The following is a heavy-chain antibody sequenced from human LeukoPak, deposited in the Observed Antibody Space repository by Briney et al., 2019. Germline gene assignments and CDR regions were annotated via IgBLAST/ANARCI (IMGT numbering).Heavy chain of an antibody. Sequence: SETLSLTCTISGGSISSGDYYWSWIRQPPGKGLEWIGYIYYSGSTYYNPSLKSRVTISVDTSKNQFSLKLSSVTAADTAVYYCARDRIVVVPAASNYYYGMDVWGQGTTVTVSS. CDR1: GGSISSGDYY. CDR3: ARDRIVVVPAASNYYYGMDV. J-gene: IGHJ6*02. D-gene: IGHD2-2*01. V-gene: IGHV4-30-4*01. CDR2: IYYSGST.